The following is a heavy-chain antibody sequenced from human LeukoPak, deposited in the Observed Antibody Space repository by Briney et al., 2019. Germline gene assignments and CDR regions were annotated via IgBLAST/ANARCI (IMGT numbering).Heavy chain of an antibody. Sequence: ASVKVSCKASGYTFTAYYMHWVRQAPGQGLEWMGWINPNTGGTDYAQRFQGRVTMTRDTSISTAYMELSSLISDDTAVYYCAGDVFAEYNTHHKFDPWGQGTLVTVSS. J-gene: IGHJ5*02. CDR3: AGDVFAEYNTHHKFDP. D-gene: IGHD1-14*01. CDR1: GYTFTAYY. V-gene: IGHV1-2*02. CDR2: INPNTGGT.